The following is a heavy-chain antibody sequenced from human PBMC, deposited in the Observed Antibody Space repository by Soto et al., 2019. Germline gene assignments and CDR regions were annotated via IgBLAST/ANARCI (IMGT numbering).Heavy chain of an antibody. V-gene: IGHV3-30*18. CDR2: ISYDGSNK. CDR3: AKDSAGVQLWDYYYCCMDF. J-gene: IGHJ6*02. Sequence: GGSVRLSCAAYRLTFSRYGMHWVRQAPGKGLEWVAVISYDGSNKYYADSVKGRFTISRDNSKNTLYLQMNSLRAEDTAVYYCAKDSAGVQLWDYYYCCMDFSDPGTTGTGFS. CDR1: RLTFSRYG. D-gene: IGHD5-18*01.